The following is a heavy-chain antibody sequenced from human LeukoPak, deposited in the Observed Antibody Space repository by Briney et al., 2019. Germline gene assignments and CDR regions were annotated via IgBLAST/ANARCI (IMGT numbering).Heavy chain of an antibody. J-gene: IGHJ3*02. D-gene: IGHD3-22*01. CDR3: ARLDRYYYDSSGYRARGAFDI. CDR1: GYSFTSYW. Sequence: GESLKISCKGSGYSFTSYWIGWVRQMPGKGLEWMGIIYPGDSDTRHSPSFQGQVTISADKSISTAYLQWSSLKASDTAMYYCARLDRYYYDSSGYRARGAFDIWGQGTMVTVSS. V-gene: IGHV5-51*01. CDR2: IYPGDSDT.